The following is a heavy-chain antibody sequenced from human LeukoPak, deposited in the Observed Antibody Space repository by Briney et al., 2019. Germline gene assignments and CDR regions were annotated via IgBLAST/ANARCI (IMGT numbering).Heavy chain of an antibody. CDR2: IYPDDSDT. CDR3: ATHADARREVGATS. V-gene: IGHV5-51*01. CDR1: GYSFTNSW. D-gene: IGHD1-26*01. Sequence: GESLKISCKGSGYSFTNSWIGWVRQMPGRGLEWMGIIYPDDSDTRYSPSFQGQVTISADKSISTAYLQWSSLKASDTAMYYCATHADARREVGATSWGQGTLVTVSS. J-gene: IGHJ4*02.